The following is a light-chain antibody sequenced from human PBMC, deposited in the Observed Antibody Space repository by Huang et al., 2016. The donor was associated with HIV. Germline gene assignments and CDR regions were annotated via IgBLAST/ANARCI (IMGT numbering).Light chain of an antibody. Sequence: DIQMTQSPSTLSASVGDRVSITCRASQSISIWLAWYQQKPGKAPKLLLYQASSLQNGVPSRFSGSGSGTEFTLTISSLQPDDFATYYCQQYDSYSRWTFGQGTKVEVK. V-gene: IGKV1-5*03. CDR1: QSISIW. J-gene: IGKJ1*01. CDR2: QAS. CDR3: QQYDSYSRWT.